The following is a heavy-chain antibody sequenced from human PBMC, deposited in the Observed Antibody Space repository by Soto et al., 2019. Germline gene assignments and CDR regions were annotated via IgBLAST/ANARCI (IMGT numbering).Heavy chain of an antibody. V-gene: IGHV1-69*01. J-gene: IGHJ6*02. CDR1: GGTFSSYA. CDR2: IIPIFGTA. CDR3: ARYRFTAAGNYGMDV. D-gene: IGHD6-13*01. Sequence: QVQLVQSGAEVKKPGSSVKVSCKASGGTFSSYAISWVRQAPGQGLEWMGGIIPIFGTANYAQKFQGRDTSTADESTSTAYMELISLRSEDTAVYYGARYRFTAAGNYGMDVWGQGTTVTVSS.